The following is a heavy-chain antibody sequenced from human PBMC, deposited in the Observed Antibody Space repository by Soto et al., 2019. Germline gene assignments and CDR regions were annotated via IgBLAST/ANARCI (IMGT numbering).Heavy chain of an antibody. CDR3: ARLRIYCSGGSCYYYFDY. V-gene: IGHV4-34*01. CDR2: IYYNGNT. Sequence: PSETLSLTCAVYGGSFSGYYWGWIRQPPGKGLEWIGNIYYNGNTYYNPSLKSRVTISVDTSKNQFSLKLSSVTAADTAVYYCARLRIYCSGGSCYYYFDYWGQGTLVTVSS. D-gene: IGHD2-15*01. CDR1: GGSFSGYY. J-gene: IGHJ4*02.